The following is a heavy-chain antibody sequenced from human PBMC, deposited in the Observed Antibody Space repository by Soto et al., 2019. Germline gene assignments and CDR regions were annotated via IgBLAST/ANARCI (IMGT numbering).Heavy chain of an antibody. Sequence: QMQLQESGPGLVKPSQTLSLTCTVSGCSISSGGYYWSWIRQHSGKDMEWIGYIYYSGSNYYNPSLKSRVTISVDPSKNQFALKLSSVTADDTAVYYCASTLGDYRHYWRQGTLVTDS. CDR2: IYYSGSN. CDR1: GCSISSGGYY. CDR3: ASTLGDYRHY. J-gene: IGHJ4*01. V-gene: IGHV4-31*03. D-gene: IGHD4-17*01.